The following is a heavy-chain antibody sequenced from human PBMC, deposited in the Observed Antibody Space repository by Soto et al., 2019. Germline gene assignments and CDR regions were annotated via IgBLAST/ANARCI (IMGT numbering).Heavy chain of an antibody. CDR3: ASMVAADGNIFDL. CDR1: GGSTSSYY. CDR2: IYHSGTT. Sequence: QVQLQESGPGLVKPSETLSLTCTVSGGSTSSYYWNWIRQPPGKGLEWIGYIYHSGTTNYNPSLTSRVAISVDPSKNQFALKFSTVAAAHTSVYDGASMVAADGNIFDLWGQGTLVTVSS. J-gene: IGHJ4*01. D-gene: IGHD6-13*01. V-gene: IGHV4-59*01.